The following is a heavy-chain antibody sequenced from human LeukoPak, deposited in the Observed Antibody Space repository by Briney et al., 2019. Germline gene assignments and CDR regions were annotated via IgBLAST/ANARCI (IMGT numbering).Heavy chain of an antibody. CDR2: INHSGST. V-gene: IGHV4-34*01. CDR1: GGSFSGYY. Sequence: PSETLSLTCAVYGGSFSGYYWSRIRQPPGKGLEWIGEINHSGSTNYNPSLKSRVTISVDTSKNQFSLKLSSVTAADTAVYYCARRSLLWFGESKNWFDPWGQGTLVTVSS. D-gene: IGHD3-10*01. CDR3: ARRSLLWFGESKNWFDP. J-gene: IGHJ5*02.